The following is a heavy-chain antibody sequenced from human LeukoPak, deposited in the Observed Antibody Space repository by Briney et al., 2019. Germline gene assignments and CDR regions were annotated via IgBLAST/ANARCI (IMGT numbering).Heavy chain of an antibody. Sequence: GGSLRLSCAASGFTFSSYGMHWVRQAPGEGLEWVAFIRFDGSSKYYAYSVKGRFTISRDNSKNTLYLQMNSLRAEDTAVYYCAKGEMDTAGGPLDAFDIWGQGTMVTVSS. D-gene: IGHD5-18*01. CDR1: GFTFSSYG. V-gene: IGHV3-30*02. J-gene: IGHJ3*02. CDR2: IRFDGSSK. CDR3: AKGEMDTAGGPLDAFDI.